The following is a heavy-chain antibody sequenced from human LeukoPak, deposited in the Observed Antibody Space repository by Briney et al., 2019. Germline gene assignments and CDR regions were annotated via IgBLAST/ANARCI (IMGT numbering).Heavy chain of an antibody. J-gene: IGHJ4*01. D-gene: IGHD2-15*01. CDR1: GGSISNYY. Sequence: ASETLSLTCTVSGGSISNYYWSWIRQPPGKGLEWIGYIYSSGSTNYNPSLKSRVTISVDTSKIQFSLKLSSVTAADTAVYYCARLALQKVEAPQTYNLAYGGQEPWSPSPQ. V-gene: IGHV4-59*01. CDR3: ARLALQKVEAPQTYNLAY. CDR2: IYSSGST.